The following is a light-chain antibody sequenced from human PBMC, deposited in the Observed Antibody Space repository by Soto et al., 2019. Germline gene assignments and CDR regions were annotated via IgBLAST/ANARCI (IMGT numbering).Light chain of an antibody. V-gene: IGKV3-15*01. CDR3: QQYNNWPPRHT. CDR1: QSVSSN. Sequence: EIVMTQSPATLSVSPGERATLSCRARQSVSSNLAWYQQKPGQAPRLLIYGASTRATGISARFSGSGSGTEFTLTISSLQSEDFAVYYCQQYNNWPPRHTFGQGTKLEIK. J-gene: IGKJ2*01. CDR2: GAS.